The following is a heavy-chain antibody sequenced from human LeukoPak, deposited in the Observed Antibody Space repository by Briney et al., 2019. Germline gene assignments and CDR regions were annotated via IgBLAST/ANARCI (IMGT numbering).Heavy chain of an antibody. CDR1: GGSISSYY. CDR3: ARSLRAGWFDP. D-gene: IGHD3-16*01. Sequence: SETLSLTCTVSGGSISSYYWSWIRQPPGKGLEWIGYIYYSGSTNYNPSLKSRVTISVDTSKNQFSLKLSSVTAADTAVYYCARSLRAGWFDPWGQGTLVTVSS. J-gene: IGHJ5*02. CDR2: IYYSGST. V-gene: IGHV4-59*01.